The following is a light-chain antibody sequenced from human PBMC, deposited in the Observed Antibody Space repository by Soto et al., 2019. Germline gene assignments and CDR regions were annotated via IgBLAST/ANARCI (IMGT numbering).Light chain of an antibody. Sequence: QSVLTQPASVSGSPGQSITISCTGTSSDVGSYNLVSWYQQHPGKAPKLMIYEGSKRPSGVSNRFSGSKSGNTASLTISGLQAEDEADYYCCSYAGSSTYVFGIGPKVTVL. V-gene: IGLV2-23*01. J-gene: IGLJ1*01. CDR3: CSYAGSSTYV. CDR1: SSDVGSYNL. CDR2: EGS.